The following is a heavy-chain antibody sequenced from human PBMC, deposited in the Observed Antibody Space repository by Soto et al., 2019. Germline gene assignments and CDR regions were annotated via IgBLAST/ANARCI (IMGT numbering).Heavy chain of an antibody. CDR1: GGSISSGVYY. CDR2: IFYSGST. J-gene: IGHJ5*02. V-gene: IGHV4-31*03. D-gene: IGHD2-15*01. Sequence: SETLSLTCTVSGGSISSGVYYWSWIRQHPGKGLEWIGYIFYSGSTYYNPSLKSRVTISVDTSKSQFSLKLSSVTAADTAVYYCASALYCSGGSCSFDPWGQGTLVTVSS. CDR3: ASALYCSGGSCSFDP.